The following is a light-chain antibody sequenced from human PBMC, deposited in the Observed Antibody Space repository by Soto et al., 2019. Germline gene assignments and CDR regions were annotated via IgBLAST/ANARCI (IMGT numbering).Light chain of an antibody. J-gene: IGKJ5*01. CDR3: QRYDSLPPT. V-gene: IGKV1-33*01. CDR1: HDIKKF. Sequence: DIQMTQSPSSLSASVGDRVTITCQASHDIKKFLNWFQEKPGKAPELLIYDASNLQTGVPSRFSGSGSGTHFTLTISSLQPEDIATYYCQRYDSLPPTFGQGTRLDIK. CDR2: DAS.